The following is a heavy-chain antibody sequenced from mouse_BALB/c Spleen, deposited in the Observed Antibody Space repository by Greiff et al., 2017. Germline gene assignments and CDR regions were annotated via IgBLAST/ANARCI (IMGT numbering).Heavy chain of an antibody. CDR3: ARDAYYGNTWFAY. V-gene: IGHV5-6-3*01. Sequence: DVMLVESGGGLVQPGGSLKLSCAASGFTFSSYGMSWVRQTPDKRLELVATINSNGGSTYYPDSVKGRFTISRDNAKNTLYLQMSSLKSEDTAMYYCARDAYYGNTWFAYWGQGTLVTVSA. J-gene: IGHJ3*01. CDR1: GFTFSSYG. D-gene: IGHD2-10*01. CDR2: INSNGGST.